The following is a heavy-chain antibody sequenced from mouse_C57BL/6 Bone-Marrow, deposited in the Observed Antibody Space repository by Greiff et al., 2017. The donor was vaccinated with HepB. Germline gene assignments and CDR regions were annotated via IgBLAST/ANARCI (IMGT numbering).Heavy chain of an antibody. CDR3: ARNRGGSSLYYAMDC. CDR1: GFSLTSYA. Sequence: QVQLQQSGPGLVAPSQSLSITCTVSGFSLTSYAISWVRQPPGKGLEWLGVIWTGGGTNYNSALKSRLSISKDNSKSQVFLKMNSLQTDDTARYYCARNRGGSSLYYAMDCWGQGTSVTVSS. J-gene: IGHJ4*01. V-gene: IGHV2-9-1*01. D-gene: IGHD1-1*01. CDR2: IWTGGGT.